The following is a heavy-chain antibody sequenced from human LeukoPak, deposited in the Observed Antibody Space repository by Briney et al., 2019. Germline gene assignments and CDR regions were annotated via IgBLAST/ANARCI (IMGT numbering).Heavy chain of an antibody. CDR3: ARGTGALLWFGEFDY. Sequence: SETLSLTCTVSGGSISGYYWSWIRQPPGKGLEWIGYIYYRGSTNYNPSRNSRVTISADTSKSQFSLKLSSVIAADTAVYYCARGTGALLWFGEFDYWGQGTLVTVSS. V-gene: IGHV4-59*01. D-gene: IGHD3-10*01. CDR2: IYYRGST. J-gene: IGHJ4*02. CDR1: GGSISGYY.